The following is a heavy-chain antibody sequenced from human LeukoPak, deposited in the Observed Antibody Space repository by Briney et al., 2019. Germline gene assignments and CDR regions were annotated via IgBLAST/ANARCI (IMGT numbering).Heavy chain of an antibody. CDR2: ISSSSSTI. CDR1: GFTFSSYS. D-gene: IGHD3-22*01. J-gene: IGHJ3*02. V-gene: IGHV3-48*01. CDR3: ARGGLWYYDSSGCDAFDI. Sequence: PGGSLRLSCAASGFTFSSYSMNWVRQAPGKGLEWVSYISSSSSTIYYADSVKGRFTISRDNAKNSLYLQMNSLRAEDTAVYYCARGGLWYYDSSGCDAFDIWGQGTMVTVSS.